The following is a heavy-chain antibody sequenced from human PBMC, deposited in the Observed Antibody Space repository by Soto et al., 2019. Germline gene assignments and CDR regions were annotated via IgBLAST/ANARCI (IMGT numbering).Heavy chain of an antibody. CDR3: AREVVDIVVGPAPIFDYGMDV. V-gene: IGHV1-18*01. CDR1: GYTFTSYG. J-gene: IGHJ6*02. CDR2: ISAYNGNT. D-gene: IGHD2-2*01. Sequence: QVQLVQSGAEVKKPGASVKVSCKASGYTFTSYGISWVRQAPGQGLEWMGWISAYNGNTNYAQKLQGRVTMTTDTSASTDYRELRSLRSDDTAVYYCAREVVDIVVGPAPIFDYGMDVWGQVTTVTVSS.